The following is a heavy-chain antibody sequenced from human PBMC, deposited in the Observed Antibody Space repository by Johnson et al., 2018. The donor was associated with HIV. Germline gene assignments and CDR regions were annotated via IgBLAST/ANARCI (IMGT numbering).Heavy chain of an antibody. Sequence: VQLVESGGNLVQPGGSLRLSCAASGFTFSSYGMHWVRQAPGKGLEYVSGISGNGGSTYYANSVKGRFTISRDNSKNTLYLQMNSLRAEDTAVYYCAKATTRITYDYEAFDVWGQGTMVTVSS. CDR3: AKATTRITYDYEAFDV. D-gene: IGHD5-12*01. CDR2: ISGNGGST. J-gene: IGHJ3*01. V-gene: IGHV3-64*01. CDR1: GFTFSSYG.